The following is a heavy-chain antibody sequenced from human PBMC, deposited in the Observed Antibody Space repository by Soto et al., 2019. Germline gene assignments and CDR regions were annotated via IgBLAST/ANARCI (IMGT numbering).Heavy chain of an antibody. D-gene: IGHD3-10*01. CDR2: INHSGST. CDR1: GGSFSGYY. J-gene: IGHJ4*02. V-gene: IGHV4-34*01. CDR3: ARGHAKRFGYYGSGSSLYYFDY. Sequence: SETLSLTCAVYGGSFSGYYWSWIRQPPGKGLEWIGEINHSGSTNYNPSLKSRVTISVDTSKNQFSLKLSSVTAADTAVYYCARGHAKRFGYYGSGSSLYYFDYWGQGTLVTVSS.